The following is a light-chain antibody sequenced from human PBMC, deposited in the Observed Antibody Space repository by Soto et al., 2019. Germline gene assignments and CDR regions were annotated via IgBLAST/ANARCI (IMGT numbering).Light chain of an antibody. CDR3: QPWGNGIQV. Sequence: QSVLTQSPSASASLGASVKLTCTLSSGHSSYALAWHQQQPEKGPRYLMKVNSDVSHTKGDRIPDRFSGSTSGAERYLTISSLKSEDEADYYGQPWGNGIQVFGGGPKLTVL. J-gene: IGLJ2*01. CDR1: SGHSSYA. CDR2: VNSDVSH. V-gene: IGLV4-69*01.